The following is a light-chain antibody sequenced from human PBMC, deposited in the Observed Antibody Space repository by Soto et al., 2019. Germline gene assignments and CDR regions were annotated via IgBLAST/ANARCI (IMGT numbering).Light chain of an antibody. CDR1: QGISSY. Sequence: IQLTQYPSFLSASVGDRVTITCRASQGISSYLAWYQQKPGKAPKLLIYAASTLQSGVPSRFSGSGSGTEFTLTISSLQPEDFATYYCQQLNSYPITSGHGRRPEIK. J-gene: IGKJ5*01. V-gene: IGKV1-9*01. CDR3: QQLNSYPIT. CDR2: AAS.